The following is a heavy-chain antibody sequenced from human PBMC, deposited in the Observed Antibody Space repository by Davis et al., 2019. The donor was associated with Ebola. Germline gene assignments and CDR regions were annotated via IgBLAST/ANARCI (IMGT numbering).Heavy chain of an antibody. CDR1: GYTFTSYA. Sequence: ASVKVSCKASGYTFTSYAMHWVRQAPGQRLEWMGWINAGNGNTKYSQKFQGRVTMTTDTSTSTAYMELRSLRSDDTAVYYCARNQWQPLKGGWFDPWGQGTLVTVSS. V-gene: IGHV1-3*01. D-gene: IGHD6-19*01. CDR2: INAGNGNT. CDR3: ARNQWQPLKGGWFDP. J-gene: IGHJ5*02.